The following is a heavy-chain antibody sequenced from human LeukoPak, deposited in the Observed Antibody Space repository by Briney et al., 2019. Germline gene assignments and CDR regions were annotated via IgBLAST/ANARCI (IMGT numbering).Heavy chain of an antibody. J-gene: IGHJ4*02. CDR2: IYYSGST. CDR1: GGSISSSSYY. Sequence: SETLSLTCTVSGGSISSSSYYWGWIRQPPGKGLEWIGSIYYSGSTYYNPSLKSRVTISVDTSKNQFSLKLSSVTAADTAVYYCARDGRSSSWYAGINFDYWGQGTLVTVSS. CDR3: ARDGRSSSWYAGINFDY. V-gene: IGHV4-39*07. D-gene: IGHD6-13*01.